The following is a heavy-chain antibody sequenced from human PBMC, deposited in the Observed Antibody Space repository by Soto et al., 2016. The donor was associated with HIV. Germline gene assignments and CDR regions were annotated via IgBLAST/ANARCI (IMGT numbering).Heavy chain of an antibody. D-gene: IGHD3-9*01. CDR1: GFTFSSYW. V-gene: IGHV3-74*01. Sequence: EVQLVESGGGLVQPGGSLRLSCAASGFTFSSYWMHWVRQAPGKGLVWVSRINSDGSRTGYADSVKGRFTISRDNAKNTLYLQMNSLRAEDTAVYYCARGGEYYDVLTGYWGQGPWHRLL. CDR3: ARGGEYYDVLTGY. CDR2: INSDGSRT. J-gene: IGHJ4*02.